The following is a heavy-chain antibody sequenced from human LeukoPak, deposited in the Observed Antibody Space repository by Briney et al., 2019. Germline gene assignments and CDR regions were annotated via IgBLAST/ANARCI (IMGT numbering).Heavy chain of an antibody. CDR3: ARVRVPVDMRVVDYFDY. Sequence: GGSLRLSCAASGFTFSSYWMSWVRQAPGKGLEWVANIKQDGSEKYYVDSVKGRFTISRDNAKSSLYLQMNSLRVEDTAVYYCARVRVPVDMRVVDYFDYWGQGTLVTVSS. CDR1: GFTFSSYW. J-gene: IGHJ4*02. V-gene: IGHV3-7*03. CDR2: IKQDGSEK. D-gene: IGHD2-2*01.